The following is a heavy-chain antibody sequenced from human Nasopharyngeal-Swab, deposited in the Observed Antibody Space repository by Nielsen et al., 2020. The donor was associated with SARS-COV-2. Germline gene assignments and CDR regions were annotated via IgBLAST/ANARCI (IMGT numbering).Heavy chain of an antibody. J-gene: IGHJ5*02. D-gene: IGHD1-26*01. V-gene: IGHV4-59*01. CDR2: IYYSGST. Sequence: RQAPGKGLEWIGYIYYSGSTNYNPSLKSRVTISVDTSKNQFSLKLSSVTAADTAVYYCARGIVGATDWGGWFDPWGQGTLVTVSS. CDR3: ARGIVGATDWGGWFDP.